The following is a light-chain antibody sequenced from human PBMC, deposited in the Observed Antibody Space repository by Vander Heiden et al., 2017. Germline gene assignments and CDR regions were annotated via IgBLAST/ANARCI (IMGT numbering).Light chain of an antibody. CDR3: QQYGSSPLT. CDR1: QSVTNSY. CDR2: GAS. Sequence: EIVLTQSPGTLSLSPGERATLSCSASQSVTNSYLAWYQQKLGQAPRLLIYGASSRATGIPDRFSGSGSGTDFTLTISRLEPEDFAVYYCQQYGSSPLTFGGGTKVEIK. V-gene: IGKV3-20*01. J-gene: IGKJ4*01.